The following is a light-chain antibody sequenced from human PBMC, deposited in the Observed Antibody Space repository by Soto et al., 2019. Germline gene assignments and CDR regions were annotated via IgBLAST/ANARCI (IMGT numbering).Light chain of an antibody. V-gene: IGKV3-15*01. CDR3: QRYNNWPPWT. J-gene: IGKJ1*01. CDR2: GAS. CDR1: QRASSN. Sequence: EIVMTQSPATLYVSPGEGATFSCRASQRASSNLAWYQQKPGQAPRLLIYGASLRATGIPARFSGSGAGTEFTLTNSTLQSEDFAIYYCQRYNNWPPWTFGKGTKVDIK.